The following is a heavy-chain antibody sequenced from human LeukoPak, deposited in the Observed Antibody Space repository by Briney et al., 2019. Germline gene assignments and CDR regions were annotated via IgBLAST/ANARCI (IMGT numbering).Heavy chain of an antibody. J-gene: IGHJ5*02. CDR1: GGSFSGYY. D-gene: IGHD6-19*01. V-gene: IGHV4-34*01. Sequence: SETLSLTCAVYGGSFSGYYWSWIRQPPGKGLEWIGEINHSGNTNYNPSLKTRVTISVDTSKNQFSLKLSSVTAADTAVYYCARGLPQWLVRGWFDPWGQGTLATVSS. CDR2: INHSGNT. CDR3: ARGLPQWLVRGWFDP.